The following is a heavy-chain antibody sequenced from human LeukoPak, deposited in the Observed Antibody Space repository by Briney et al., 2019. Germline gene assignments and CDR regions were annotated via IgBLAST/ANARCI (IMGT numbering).Heavy chain of an antibody. Sequence: GGSLRLSCAASGFTFSSHSMSWVRQAPGKGLEWVSSISLSSGSIYYADSVKGRFTISRDNSKGTLYLQMNSLKADVTAVYYCVRGIWGQSRSASYFDSWGQGTLVIVSS. CDR3: VRGIWGQSRSASYFDS. CDR2: ISLSSGSI. J-gene: IGHJ4*02. CDR1: GFTFSSHS. V-gene: IGHV3-23*01. D-gene: IGHD3-16*01.